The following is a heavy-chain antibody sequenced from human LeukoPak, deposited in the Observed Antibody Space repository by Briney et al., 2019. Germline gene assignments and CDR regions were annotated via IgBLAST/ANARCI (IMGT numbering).Heavy chain of an antibody. D-gene: IGHD5-12*01. CDR1: GFTFSSYG. Sequence: PGGPLRLSCAASGFTFSSYGMHWVRQAPGKGLEWVAVISYDGSNKYYADSVKGRFTISRDNSKNTLYLQMNSLRAEDTAVYYCAKEGHSGYDYWRYYFDYWGQGTLVTVSS. V-gene: IGHV3-30*18. CDR3: AKEGHSGYDYWRYYFDY. CDR2: ISYDGSNK. J-gene: IGHJ4*02.